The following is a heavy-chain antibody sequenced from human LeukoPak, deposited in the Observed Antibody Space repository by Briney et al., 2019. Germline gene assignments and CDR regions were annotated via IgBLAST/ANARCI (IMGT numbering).Heavy chain of an antibody. CDR2: IKQDGSEK. V-gene: IGHV3-7*01. CDR1: GFTFSSYW. J-gene: IGHJ4*02. CDR3: AKWFSLGYSDY. D-gene: IGHD3-22*01. Sequence: GGSLRLSCAASGFTFSSYWMSWVRQAPGKGLEWVANIKQDGSEKYYVDSVKGRFTISRDNAKNSLYLQMNSLRAEDTAVYYCAKWFSLGYSDYWGQGTLVTVSS.